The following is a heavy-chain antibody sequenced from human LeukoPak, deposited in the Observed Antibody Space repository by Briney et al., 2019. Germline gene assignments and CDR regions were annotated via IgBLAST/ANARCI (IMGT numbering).Heavy chain of an antibody. CDR2: IYYSGST. CDR3: ARTHLGLRIFDY. Sequence: ASETLSLTCTVSGGSISSSSYYWGWIRQPPGKGLEWIGSIYYSGSTYYNPSLKSRVTISVDTSKNQFSLKLSSVTAADTAVYYCARTHLGLRIFDYWGQGTLVTVSS. D-gene: IGHD3-16*01. J-gene: IGHJ4*02. CDR1: GGSISSSSYY. V-gene: IGHV4-39*01.